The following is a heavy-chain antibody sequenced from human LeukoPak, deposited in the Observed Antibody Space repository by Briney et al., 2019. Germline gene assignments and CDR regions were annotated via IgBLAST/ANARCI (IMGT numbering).Heavy chain of an antibody. CDR2: ISYDGSNK. J-gene: IGHJ4*02. Sequence: PGGSLRLSCAASGFTFSSYGMHWVRQAPGKGLEWVAVISYDGSNKYYADSVKGRFTISRDNSKNTLYLQMNSLRAEDTAVYYCAREPHYYDSSGYYNYWGQGTLVTVSS. CDR3: AREPHYYDSSGYYNY. D-gene: IGHD3-22*01. CDR1: GFTFSSYG. V-gene: IGHV3-30*03.